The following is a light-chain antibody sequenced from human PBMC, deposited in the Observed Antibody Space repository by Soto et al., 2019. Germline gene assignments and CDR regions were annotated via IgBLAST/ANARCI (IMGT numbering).Light chain of an antibody. V-gene: IGKV1-27*01. CDR1: QGISNY. CDR3: QKYNSAPSLT. J-gene: IGKJ4*01. Sequence: DIPMTQSPSSLSASVGDSVTITCRASQGISNYLAWYQQKTGKVPKLLIYAASTLQSGVPSRFSGSGSGTDFTLTISSLQPEDVATYYCQKYNSAPSLTFGGGTKVELK. CDR2: AAS.